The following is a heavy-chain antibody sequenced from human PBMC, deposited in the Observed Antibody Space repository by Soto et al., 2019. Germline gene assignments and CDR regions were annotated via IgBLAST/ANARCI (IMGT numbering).Heavy chain of an antibody. J-gene: IGHJ4*02. CDR1: GDSMSKYY. V-gene: IGHV4-4*07. D-gene: IGHD3-16*01. CDR2: ILTSGST. CDR3: AGTVGAAYYFDV. Sequence: QVQLQASGPGLVKPSETLSITCNVSGDSMSKYYWSWVRQPAVKGLEWIGRILTSGSTNYNPSLKSRVTMSIVMSNKQFSLDLKSVTAADTGGYYCAGTVGAAYYFDVWGQGVLVTVSS.